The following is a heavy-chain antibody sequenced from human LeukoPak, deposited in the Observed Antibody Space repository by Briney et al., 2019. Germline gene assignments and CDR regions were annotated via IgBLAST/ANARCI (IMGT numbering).Heavy chain of an antibody. V-gene: IGHV4-61*02. J-gene: IGHJ5*02. CDR3: ARGVGSSESNWFDP. CDR1: GGSISSGNYY. D-gene: IGHD1-26*01. CDR2: IYATGST. Sequence: PSETLSLTCTVSGGSISSGNYYWSWLRQPAGKGLEWIGRIYATGSTNYNPSLKSRVTISIDKSKNQFSLQLSSVTAADTAVYYCARGVGSSESNWFDPWGQGTLATVSS.